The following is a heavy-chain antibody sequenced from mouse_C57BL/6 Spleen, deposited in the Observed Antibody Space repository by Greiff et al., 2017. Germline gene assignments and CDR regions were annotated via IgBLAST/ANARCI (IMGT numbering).Heavy chain of an antibody. D-gene: IGHD4-1*01. CDR3: ALTGRGFAY. V-gene: IGHV1-52*01. Sequence: VKLQQPGAELVRPGSSVKLSCKASGYTFTSYWMHWVKQRPIQGLEWIGNIDPSDSETHYNQKFKDKATLTVDKSSSTAYMQLSSLTSEDSAVXYCALTGRGFAYWGQGTLVTVSA. CDR1: GYTFTSYW. J-gene: IGHJ3*01. CDR2: IDPSDSET.